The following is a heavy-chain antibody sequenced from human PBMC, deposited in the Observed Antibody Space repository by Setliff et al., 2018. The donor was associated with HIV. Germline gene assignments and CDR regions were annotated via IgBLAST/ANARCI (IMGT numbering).Heavy chain of an antibody. CDR1: GGTFSSYG. D-gene: IGHD5-18*01. CDR3: ARGWSEDTSMVQVEYFEH. Sequence: SVKVSCKTSGGTFSSYGISWVRQAPGQGPEWMGGIIPMYGVTNYAQKFQGRVTITTDESTSTAYMELRSLRSEDTAVYFCARGWSEDTSMVQVEYFEHWGQGTLVTVSS. J-gene: IGHJ1*01. CDR2: IIPMYGVT. V-gene: IGHV1-69*05.